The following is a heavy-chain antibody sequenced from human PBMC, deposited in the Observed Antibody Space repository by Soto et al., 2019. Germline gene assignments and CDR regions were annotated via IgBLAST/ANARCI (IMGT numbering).Heavy chain of an antibody. CDR2: ISYDGSNK. CDR3: ARDFRDCSSNSCYPTYYYYYGMDV. D-gene: IGHD2-2*01. J-gene: IGHJ6*02. CDR1: GFTFSSYA. Sequence: GGSLRLSCAASGFTFSSYAMHWVRQAPGKGLEWVAVISYDGSNKYYADSVKGRFTISRDNSKNTLYLQMNSLRAEDTAVYYCARDFRDCSSNSCYPTYYYYYGMDVWGQGTTVTVSS. V-gene: IGHV3-30-3*01.